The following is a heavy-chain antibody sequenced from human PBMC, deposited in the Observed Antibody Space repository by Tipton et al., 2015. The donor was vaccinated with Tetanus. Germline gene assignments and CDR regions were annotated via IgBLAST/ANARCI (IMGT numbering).Heavy chain of an antibody. J-gene: IGHJ4*02. Sequence: GLVKPSETLSLICSVSGGSVDSGSYHWAWIRQPPGKGLEWIGSVHYTGATYLNPSLMSRVTLSVDTSKNQFSLRLNSVTAADTAVYYCARGANNYGYYLDYWGQGTLVTVS. V-gene: IGHV4-39*01. CDR2: VHYTGAT. D-gene: IGHD5-18*01. CDR1: GGSVDSGSYH. CDR3: ARGANNYGYYLDY.